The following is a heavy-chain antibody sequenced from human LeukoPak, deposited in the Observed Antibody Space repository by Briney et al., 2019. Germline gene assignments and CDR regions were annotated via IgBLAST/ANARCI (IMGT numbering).Heavy chain of an antibody. J-gene: IGHJ4*02. CDR3: AKAVITFGGVIQAYDY. CDR1: GFTFSSYA. Sequence: GGSLRLSCAASGFTFSSYAMSWVRQAPGKGLEWVSAISGSGGSTYYANSVKGRFTISRDNSKNTLYLQMNSLRAEDTAVYYCAKAVITFGGVIQAYDYWGQGTLVTVSS. CDR2: ISGSGGST. V-gene: IGHV3-23*01. D-gene: IGHD3-16*01.